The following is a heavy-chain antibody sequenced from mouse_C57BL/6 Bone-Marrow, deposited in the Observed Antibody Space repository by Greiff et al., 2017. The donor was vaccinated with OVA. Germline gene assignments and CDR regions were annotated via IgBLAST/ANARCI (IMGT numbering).Heavy chain of an antibody. CDR1: SFNIKDDY. CDR3: TTYRY. CDR2: IDPENGDT. V-gene: IGHV14-4*01. Sequence: VQLKQSGAELVRPGASVKLSCTASSFNIKDDYMHWVKERPEQGLEWIGWIDPENGDTEYASKFQGKATITADTSSKTVYLQLSSLTSEDTAVYYCTTYRYWGQGTTLTVSS. J-gene: IGHJ2*01.